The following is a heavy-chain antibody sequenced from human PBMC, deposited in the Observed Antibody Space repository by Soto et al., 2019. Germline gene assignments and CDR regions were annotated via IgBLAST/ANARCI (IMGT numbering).Heavy chain of an antibody. V-gene: IGHV1-2*02. Sequence: QVQLVQSGAEVKKPGASVKISCEASGYTFINYYMHWVRQAPGQGFEWMGRISPKSGGTNYAQKVQGRVSMTWDTSFKTAYMEMSSLMSEDTAVYFCARPPGYISDWYYFDLWGQGTQVTVSS. CDR1: GYTFINYY. CDR3: ARPPGYISDWYYFDL. J-gene: IGHJ4*02. CDR2: ISPKSGGT. D-gene: IGHD3-9*01.